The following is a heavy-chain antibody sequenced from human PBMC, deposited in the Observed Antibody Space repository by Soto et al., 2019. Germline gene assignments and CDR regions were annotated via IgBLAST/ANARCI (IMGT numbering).Heavy chain of an antibody. V-gene: IGHV3-23*01. D-gene: IGHD5-12*01. CDR2: ISGTGGTS. CDR1: GFTFTTYA. J-gene: IGHJ4*02. CDR3: AKYPEYSVYDGSYFDS. Sequence: GGSLRLSCVASGFTFTTYAMSWVRQAPGKGLEWVSGISGTGGTSYYAGSVKGRFTISRDSSKGTLYLQINSLRAEDTAVYYCAKYPEYSVYDGSYFDSWGQGTLVTVSS.